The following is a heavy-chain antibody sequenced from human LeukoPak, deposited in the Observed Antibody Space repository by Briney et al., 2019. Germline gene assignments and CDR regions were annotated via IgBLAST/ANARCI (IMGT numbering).Heavy chain of an antibody. CDR2: IYYSGST. V-gene: IGHV4-59*08. J-gene: IGHJ4*02. CDR1: GGSISSYY. Sequence: PSETLSLTCTVSGGSISSYYWSWIRQPPGKGLEWIGYIYYSGSTNYNPSLKSRVTISVDTSKNQFSLKLSSVTAADTAVYYWARHTRVATCFDYWGQGTLVTVSS. CDR3: ARHTRVATCFDY. D-gene: IGHD2-15*01.